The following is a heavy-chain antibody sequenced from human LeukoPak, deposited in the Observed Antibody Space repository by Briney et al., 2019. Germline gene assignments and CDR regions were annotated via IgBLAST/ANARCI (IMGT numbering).Heavy chain of an antibody. CDR3: ARDLIGGNAYDY. CDR1: GFTFSSYS. CDR2: VTSSSRTI. Sequence: GGSLRLSCAASGFTFSSYSMNWVRQAPGKEPEWIAYVTSSSRTIYYADSVKGRFTISRDNAKSSLYLQLDSLRAEDTAVYYCARDLIGGNAYDYWGQGALVTVSS. V-gene: IGHV3-48*01. D-gene: IGHD2-15*01. J-gene: IGHJ4*02.